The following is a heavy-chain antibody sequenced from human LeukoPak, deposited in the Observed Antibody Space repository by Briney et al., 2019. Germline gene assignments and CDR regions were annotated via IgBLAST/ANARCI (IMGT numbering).Heavy chain of an antibody. CDR3: ATAGLDY. V-gene: IGHV3-30*02. CDR1: EFTFSNYG. CDR2: VRSDGNDK. Sequence: GGSLSLSCAASEFTFSNYGMHWVRQAPGKGLERVTFVRSDGNDKYYADSVKGRFTISRDNSKNTLYLQMTSLRVEDTAIYYCATAGLDYWGQGSLVTVSS. D-gene: IGHD2-21*02. J-gene: IGHJ4*02.